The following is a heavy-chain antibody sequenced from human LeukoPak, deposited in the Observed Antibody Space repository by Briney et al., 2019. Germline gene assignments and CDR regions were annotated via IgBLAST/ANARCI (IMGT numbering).Heavy chain of an antibody. V-gene: IGHV3-53*01. D-gene: IGHD3-10*01. J-gene: IGHJ4*02. CDR1: GFTVSSNY. Sequence: PGGSLRLSCAASGFTVSSNYMSWVRQAPGKGLEWVSVIYSGGSTYYADSVKGRFTISRDNSKNTLYLQMNSLRAEDTAVYYCARGGRYSYGSGSPYFDYWGQGTLVTVSS. CDR3: ARGGRYSYGSGSPYFDY. CDR2: IYSGGST.